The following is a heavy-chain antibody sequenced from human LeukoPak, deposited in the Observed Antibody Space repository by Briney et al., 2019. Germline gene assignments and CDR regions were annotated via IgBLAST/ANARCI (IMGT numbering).Heavy chain of an antibody. V-gene: IGHV3-30*04. D-gene: IGHD6-13*01. J-gene: IGHJ5*02. CDR3: TKDRSRQQMWGSVKKWFDP. Sequence: GGSLRSSCEASGLTFSNYAMPGVGQVPGKGLEGGAVIFYVGSIQYYADSVRGRFTISRDNSKSTLYLQMNSLRDEDTAVYYCTKDRSRQQMWGSVKKWFDPWGQGTLVTVSS. CDR1: GLTFSNYA. CDR2: IFYVGSIQ.